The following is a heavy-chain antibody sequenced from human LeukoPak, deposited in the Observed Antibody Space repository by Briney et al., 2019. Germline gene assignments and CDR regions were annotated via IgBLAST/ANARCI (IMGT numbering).Heavy chain of an antibody. Sequence: GASVKVSCKASGYTFTSYDINWVRQATGQGLEWMGWMNPNVGGANFPQKFQGRVTVTSDPAISAAYMELRRLRSDDTAVYYCARGVFGESLESWGQGTLVTVSS. D-gene: IGHD3-10*02. J-gene: IGHJ4*02. V-gene: IGHV1-2*02. CDR2: MNPNVGGA. CDR1: GYTFTSYD. CDR3: ARGVFGESLES.